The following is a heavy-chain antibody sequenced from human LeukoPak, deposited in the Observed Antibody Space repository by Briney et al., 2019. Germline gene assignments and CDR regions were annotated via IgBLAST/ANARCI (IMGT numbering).Heavy chain of an antibody. Sequence: PSETLSLTCTVSGGSINSYYWSRIRQPPGKGLEWIGYISYSGSTNYSPSLKSRVTISVDTSKNQFSLKLSSVTAADTAVYYCAREGWYYYDSSGENAFDIWGQGTMVTVSS. J-gene: IGHJ3*02. CDR2: ISYSGST. V-gene: IGHV4-59*01. CDR3: AREGWYYYDSSGENAFDI. D-gene: IGHD3-22*01. CDR1: GGSINSYY.